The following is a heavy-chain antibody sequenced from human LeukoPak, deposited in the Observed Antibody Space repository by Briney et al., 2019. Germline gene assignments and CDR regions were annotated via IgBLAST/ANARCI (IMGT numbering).Heavy chain of an antibody. CDR2: ISAYNGKT. CDR3: ARGVSGLRQTPGFDY. CDR1: GYTFTSYG. V-gene: IGHV1-18*01. J-gene: IGHJ4*02. Sequence: ASVKVSCKASGYTFTSYGITWVRQAPGQGLEWMGWISAYNGKTNYAQKLQGRVTMTTDTSTSTAYMELRSLRSDDTAVYYCARGVSGLRQTPGFDYWGQGTLVTASS. D-gene: IGHD4-17*01.